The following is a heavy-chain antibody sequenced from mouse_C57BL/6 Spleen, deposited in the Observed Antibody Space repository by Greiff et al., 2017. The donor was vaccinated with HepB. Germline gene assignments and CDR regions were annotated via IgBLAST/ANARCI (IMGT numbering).Heavy chain of an antibody. V-gene: IGHV5-9*01. CDR2: ISGGGGNT. Sequence: EVMLVESGGGLVKPGGSLKLSCAASGFTFSSYTMSWVRQTPEKRLEWVATISGGGGNTYYPDSVKGRFTISRDNAKNTLYLQMSSLRSEDTALYYCARHEDSNYLYAMDYWGQGTSVTVSS. CDR3: ARHEDSNYLYAMDY. J-gene: IGHJ4*01. CDR1: GFTFSSYT. D-gene: IGHD2-5*01.